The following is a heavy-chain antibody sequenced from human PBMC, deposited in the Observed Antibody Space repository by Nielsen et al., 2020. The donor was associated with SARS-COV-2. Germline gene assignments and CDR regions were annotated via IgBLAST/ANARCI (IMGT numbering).Heavy chain of an antibody. V-gene: IGHV4-61*01. CDR2: IDYSDST. Sequence: SETLSLTCTVSGGSVSSIIYYWSWIRQSPGKGLEWIGHIDYSDSTNYNPSFRGRVTIPRDTSKNQFSLTLRSVTAADTAVYYCARDPYYYDSSGYPTWGQGTLVTVSS. J-gene: IGHJ4*02. CDR1: GGSVSSIIYY. CDR3: ARDPYYYDSSGYPT. D-gene: IGHD3-22*01.